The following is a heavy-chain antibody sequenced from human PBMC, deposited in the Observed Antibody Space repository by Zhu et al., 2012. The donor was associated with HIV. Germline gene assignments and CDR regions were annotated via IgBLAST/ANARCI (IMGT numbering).Heavy chain of an antibody. V-gene: IGHV3-9*03. D-gene: IGHD6-13*01. CDR2: ISWNSGNI. CDR3: VKDSSSVAAGGHFDF. Sequence: EMRLVESGGGLVQPGRSLRLSCAASGFTFDDYAMHWVRQSPGKGLEWVSGISWNSGNIGYADSVKGRFIMSRDNAKNSLFLRMNSLRPEDLAFYYCVKDSSSVAAGGHFDFWGREPWSPSPQ. CDR1: GFTFDDYA. J-gene: IGHJ4*02.